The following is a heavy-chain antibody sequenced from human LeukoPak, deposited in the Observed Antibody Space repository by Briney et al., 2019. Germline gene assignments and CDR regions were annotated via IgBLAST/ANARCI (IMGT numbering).Heavy chain of an antibody. CDR3: ARDAPYCSSTSCPPGY. CDR1: GGSISSSNW. D-gene: IGHD2-2*01. J-gene: IGHJ4*02. Sequence: PSETLSLTCAVSGGSISSSNWWSWVRQPPGKGLEWIGEIYHSGSTNYNPSLKSRVTISVDKSKNQFSLKLNSVTAADTAVYYCARDAPYCSSTSCPPGYWGQGTLVTVSS. V-gene: IGHV4-4*02. CDR2: IYHSGST.